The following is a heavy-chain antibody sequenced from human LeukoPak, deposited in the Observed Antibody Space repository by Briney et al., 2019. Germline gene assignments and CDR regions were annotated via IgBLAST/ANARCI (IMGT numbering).Heavy chain of an antibody. Sequence: GRSLRLSCAASGFTVSSNYMSWVRQAPGKGLEWVSVIYSGGSIYYADSVKGRFTISRDNSKNTLYLQMNSLRAEDTAVYYCARADCSGGSCYSGDYFDYWGQGTLVTVSS. CDR2: IYSGGSI. D-gene: IGHD2-15*01. J-gene: IGHJ4*02. V-gene: IGHV3-66*01. CDR3: ARADCSGGSCYSGDYFDY. CDR1: GFTVSSNY.